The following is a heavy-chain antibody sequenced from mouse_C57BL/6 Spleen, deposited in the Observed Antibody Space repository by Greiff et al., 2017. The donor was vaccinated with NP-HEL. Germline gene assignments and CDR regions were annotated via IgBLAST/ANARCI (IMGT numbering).Heavy chain of an antibody. D-gene: IGHD2-3*01. CDR3: ARDYDGYRYFDV. J-gene: IGHJ1*03. Sequence: EVQRVESGGGLVKPGGSLKLSYAASGFTFSSYAMSWVRQTPEKRLEWVATISDCGSYTYYPDNVKGRFTISRDNAKNNLYLQMSHLKSEDTAMYYCARDYDGYRYFDVWGTGTTVTVSS. CDR2: ISDCGSYT. CDR1: GFTFSSYA. V-gene: IGHV5-4*01.